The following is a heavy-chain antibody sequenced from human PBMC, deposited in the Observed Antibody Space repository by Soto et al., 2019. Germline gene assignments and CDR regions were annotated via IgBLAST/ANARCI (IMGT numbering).Heavy chain of an antibody. D-gene: IGHD3-3*01. CDR3: AREDFAVVIPYYYSSGMDV. Sequence: GGSLRLSCAASGFTFSSYWMHWVRQAPGKGLVWVSRINSDGSSTSYADSVKGRFTISRCNAKNTLYLQMNSLRAEDTAVYCCAREDFAVVIPYYYSSGMDVWGQGTRVTVSS. CDR1: GFTFSSYW. J-gene: IGHJ6*02. CDR2: INSDGSST. V-gene: IGHV3-74*01.